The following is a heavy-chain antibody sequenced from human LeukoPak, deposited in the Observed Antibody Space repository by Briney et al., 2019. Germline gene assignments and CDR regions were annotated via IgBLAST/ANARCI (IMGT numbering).Heavy chain of an antibody. D-gene: IGHD6-6*01. Sequence: PEGSLRLSCAASGFTFRNYAMSWVRQAPGKGLEWVSAISDSGRDTYYADSVKGRFTISRDNSKNTLYLQMNSLRAEDAAVYYCAKRVPYSSSSVYFDYWGQGTLVTVSS. CDR3: AKRVPYSSSSVYFDY. CDR2: ISDSGRDT. J-gene: IGHJ4*02. V-gene: IGHV3-23*01. CDR1: GFTFRNYA.